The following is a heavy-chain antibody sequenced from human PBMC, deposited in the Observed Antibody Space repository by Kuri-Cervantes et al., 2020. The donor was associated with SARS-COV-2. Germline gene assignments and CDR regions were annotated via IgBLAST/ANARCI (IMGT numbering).Heavy chain of an antibody. D-gene: IGHD4-11*01. CDR1: GFTFSSYS. CDR3: ARWPHRKIYSNYGGGYYYYGMDV. V-gene: IGHV3-53*01. Sequence: GASLKISCAASGFTFSSYSMNWVRPAPGKGLEWVSVIYSGGSTYYADSLKGRFTISRDNSKNTLYLQMNSLGAEDTAVYYCARWPHRKIYSNYGGGYYYYGMDVWGQGTTVTVSS. CDR2: IYSGGST. J-gene: IGHJ6*02.